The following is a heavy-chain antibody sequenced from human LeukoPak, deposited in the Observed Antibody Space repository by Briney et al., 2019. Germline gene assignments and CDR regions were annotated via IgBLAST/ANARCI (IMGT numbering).Heavy chain of an antibody. V-gene: IGHV3-9*01. J-gene: IGHJ4*02. D-gene: IGHD4-23*01. Sequence: GGSLRLSCAASGFTFSSYWMHWVRQAPGKGLEWVSGISWNSGSIAYADSVKGRFTISRDNAKNSLYLQMNSLRAEDTALYYCAKGLDGGYWGQGTLVTVSS. CDR2: ISWNSGSI. CDR3: AKGLDGGY. CDR1: GFTFSSYW.